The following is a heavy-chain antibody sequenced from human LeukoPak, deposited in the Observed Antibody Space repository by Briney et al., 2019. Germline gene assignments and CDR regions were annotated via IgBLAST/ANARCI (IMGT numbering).Heavy chain of an antibody. CDR1: GGSFSGYY. D-gene: IGHD3-3*01. CDR3: ARYRITIFGVVTHFDY. V-gene: IGHV4-34*01. J-gene: IGHJ4*02. CDR2: INHSGST. Sequence: PSETLSLPCAVYGGSFSGYYWSWIRQPPGKGLEWIGEINHSGSTNYNPSLKSRVTISADTSKNQFSLKLSSVTAADTAVYYCARYRITIFGVVTHFDYWGQGTLVTVSS.